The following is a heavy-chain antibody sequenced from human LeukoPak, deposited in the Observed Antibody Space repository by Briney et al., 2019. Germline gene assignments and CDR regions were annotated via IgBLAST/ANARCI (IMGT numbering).Heavy chain of an antibody. CDR1: GGSFSGYY. D-gene: IGHD3-10*01. CDR3: ARRRWFGELLPINWFDP. Sequence: SETLSLTCAVYGGSFSGYYWGWIRQPPGKGLEWIGEINHSGSTNYNPSLKSRVTISVDTSKNQFSLKLSSVTAADTAVYYCARRRWFGELLPINWFDPWGQGTLVTVSS. CDR2: INHSGST. J-gene: IGHJ5*02. V-gene: IGHV4-34*01.